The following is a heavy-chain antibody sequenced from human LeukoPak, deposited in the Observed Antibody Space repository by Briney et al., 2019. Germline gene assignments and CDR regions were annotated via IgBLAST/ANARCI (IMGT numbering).Heavy chain of an antibody. V-gene: IGHV4-59*01. Sequence: SETLSLTCTVSRGSISSYYWTWLRQPPGKGLEWTGFVYYTGSTKCHPSLRSRVTISVDTSKNQFSLNLRSVSAADTAVYYCANRGPFIAARGHDAFDIWGQGTMVTVSS. CDR2: VYYTGST. D-gene: IGHD6-6*01. CDR1: RGSISSYY. J-gene: IGHJ3*02. CDR3: ANRGPFIAARGHDAFDI.